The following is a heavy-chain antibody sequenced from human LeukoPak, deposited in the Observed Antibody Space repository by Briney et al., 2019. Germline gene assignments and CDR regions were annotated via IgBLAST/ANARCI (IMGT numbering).Heavy chain of an antibody. D-gene: IGHD3-10*01. CDR3: ARDLPINRVRGVIKGYFDN. CDR1: GFTFSSYW. J-gene: IGHJ4*02. Sequence: PGGSLRLSCVVSGFTFSSYWMSWVRQAPGKGLEWVANIKQDGSEKYYVDSVKGRFTISRDNAKNSLYLQMNSLRAEDTAVYYCARDLPINRVRGVIKGYFDNWGQGTLVTVSS. CDR2: IKQDGSEK. V-gene: IGHV3-7*01.